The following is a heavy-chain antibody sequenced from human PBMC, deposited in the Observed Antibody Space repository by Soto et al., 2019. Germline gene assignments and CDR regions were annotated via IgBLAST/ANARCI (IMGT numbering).Heavy chain of an antibody. CDR1: VFIFSTYW. J-gene: IGHJ4*02. Sequence: EVQLVESGGGLVQPGGSLRLPCAASVFIFSTYWMTWVRQPPGKGMEWVASINQDGSERYYVDSVRGRFTISRDNAKNSLYLQMNSLRTEDTAVYYCVCGGNFFVYWGQGTLVTVSP. D-gene: IGHD3-16*01. V-gene: IGHV3-7*01. CDR3: VCGGNFFVY. CDR2: INQDGSER.